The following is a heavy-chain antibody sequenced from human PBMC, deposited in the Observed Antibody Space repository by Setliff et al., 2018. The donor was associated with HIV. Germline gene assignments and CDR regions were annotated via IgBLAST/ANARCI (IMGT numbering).Heavy chain of an antibody. V-gene: IGHV3-7*01. Sequence: GGSLRLSCAASGFSISDFWMSWVRQAPGKGLEWVANIKEDGSEQYYMDSVKGRFTISRDNSKNTLFLQMNSLRAEDTAVYYCARDRYSGSSTDYWGQGTLVTVSS. D-gene: IGHD1-26*01. CDR2: IKEDGSEQ. CDR3: ARDRYSGSSTDY. J-gene: IGHJ4*02. CDR1: GFSISDFW.